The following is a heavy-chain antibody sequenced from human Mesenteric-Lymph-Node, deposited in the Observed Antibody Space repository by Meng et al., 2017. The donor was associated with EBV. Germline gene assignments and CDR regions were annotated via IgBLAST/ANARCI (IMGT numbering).Heavy chain of an antibody. J-gene: IGHJ4*02. CDR3: VRGPPVGVPGPGDY. V-gene: IGHV1-3*04. CDR1: GYAFTNYI. CDR2: INTGIGYT. D-gene: IGHD2-21*01. Sequence: QVQLVQSGAEVXXXXXAVKXSXXTSGYAFTNYILHWVRQAPGQRLEWMGWINTGIGYTKYSQNFQARVTITGDTSATTGYMELSSLRSEDTAVYYCVRGPPVGVPGPGDYWGQGTLVTVSS.